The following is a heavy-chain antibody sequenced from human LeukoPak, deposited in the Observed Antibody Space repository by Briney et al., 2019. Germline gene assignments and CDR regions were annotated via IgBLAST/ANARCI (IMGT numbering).Heavy chain of an antibody. CDR1: GGSISSYY. CDR3: ARLRRREYYFDY. J-gene: IGHJ4*02. D-gene: IGHD3-10*01. Sequence: SETLSLTCTVSGGSISSYYWSWIRQPPGKGLEWIGYIYYSGSTNYNPSLQSRVTISVDTSKNQFSLKLSSVTAADTAVYYCARLRRREYYFDYWGQGTLVTVSS. V-gene: IGHV4-59*01. CDR2: IYYSGST.